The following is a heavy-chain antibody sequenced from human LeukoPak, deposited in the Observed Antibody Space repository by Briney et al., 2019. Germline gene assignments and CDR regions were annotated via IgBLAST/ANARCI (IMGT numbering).Heavy chain of an antibody. Sequence: GGSLRLSCAASGFTVDDYAMDWVRQAPGKGLEWVSGISSNSGKIGYVDSVKGRFTSSRDNAKNSLYLQMNGLRDEDTGLYYCTKATSVSGSPRMGSWFDPWGQGTLVIVSS. V-gene: IGHV3-9*01. CDR2: ISSNSGKI. J-gene: IGHJ5*02. CDR3: TKATSVSGSPRMGSWFDP. D-gene: IGHD6-25*01. CDR1: GFTVDDYA.